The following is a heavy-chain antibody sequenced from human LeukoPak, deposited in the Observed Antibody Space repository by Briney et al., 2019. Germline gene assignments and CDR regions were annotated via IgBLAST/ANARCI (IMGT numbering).Heavy chain of an antibody. J-gene: IGHJ6*03. Sequence: GGSLRLSRAASGFTFRTYWMHWVRQAPGKGLVWVSRISSDGRNTIYPDAVKGRFTISRDNTNNILYLQMNSLRGDDTAVYYCARERDLRGAYFMDVWGKGTTVTVSS. D-gene: IGHD5/OR15-5a*01. V-gene: IGHV3-74*01. CDR3: ARERDLRGAYFMDV. CDR1: GFTFRTYW. CDR2: ISSDGRNT.